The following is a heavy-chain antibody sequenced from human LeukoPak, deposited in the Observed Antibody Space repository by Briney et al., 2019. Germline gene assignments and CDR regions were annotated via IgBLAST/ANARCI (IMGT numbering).Heavy chain of an antibody. J-gene: IGHJ4*02. CDR3: ARGPRITGTPSDY. Sequence: SVKVSWKASGGTFSSYAISWVRQAPGQGLEWMGGIIPIFGTANYAQKFQGRVTITTDESTSTAYMELSSLRSEDTAVYYCARGPRITGTPSDYWGQGTLVTVSS. V-gene: IGHV1-69*05. CDR2: IIPIFGTA. CDR1: GGTFSSYA. D-gene: IGHD1-20*01.